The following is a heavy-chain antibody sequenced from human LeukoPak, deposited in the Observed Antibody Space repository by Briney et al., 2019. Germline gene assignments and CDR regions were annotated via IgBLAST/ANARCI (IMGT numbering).Heavy chain of an antibody. CDR3: ARDYYGSGSHLDV. CDR2: IYYSGST. V-gene: IGHV4-39*07. CDR1: GGSISSSYYY. J-gene: IGHJ6*02. D-gene: IGHD3-10*01. Sequence: SETLSLTCTVSGGSISSSYYYWGWIRQPPGKGLEWIGSIYYSGSTYYNPSLKSRVAISVDTSKNQFSLKLSSVTAADTAVYYCARDYYGSGSHLDVWGQGTTVTVSS.